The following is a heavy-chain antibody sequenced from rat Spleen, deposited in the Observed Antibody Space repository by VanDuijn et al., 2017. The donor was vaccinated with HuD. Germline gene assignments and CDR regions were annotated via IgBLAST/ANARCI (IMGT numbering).Heavy chain of an antibody. V-gene: IGHV5-20*01. CDR1: GFTFSDYY. J-gene: IGHJ2*01. CDR2: ISSGGGST. D-gene: IGHD4-3*01. Sequence: EVQLVESDGGLVQPGRSLKLSCAASGFTFSDYYMAWVRQAPTKGLEWVASISSGGGSTYYRVSVKGRFTIPRYNAQSTQYLQMNSLRSEETATYYCTSGLYYSGYADYWGQGVMVTVSS. CDR3: TSGLYYSGYADY.